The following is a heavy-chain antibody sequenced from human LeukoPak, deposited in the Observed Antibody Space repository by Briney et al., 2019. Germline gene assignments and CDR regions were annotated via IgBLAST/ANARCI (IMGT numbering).Heavy chain of an antibody. Sequence: SETLSLTCAVYGGSFSGYYWSWIRQPPGKGLEWIGYIYTSGSTNYNPSLKSRVTISVDTSRKQFSLKLSSVTAADTAVYYCARSGITGTTAFDYWGQGTLVTVSS. J-gene: IGHJ4*02. CDR2: IYTSGST. D-gene: IGHD1-7*01. CDR1: GGSFSGYY. CDR3: ARSGITGTTAFDY. V-gene: IGHV4-4*09.